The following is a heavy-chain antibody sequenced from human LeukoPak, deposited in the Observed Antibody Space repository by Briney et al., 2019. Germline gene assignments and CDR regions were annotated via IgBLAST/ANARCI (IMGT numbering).Heavy chain of an antibody. J-gene: IGHJ4*02. CDR1: GGSFSGYY. D-gene: IGHD5-12*01. CDR2: INHSGST. V-gene: IGHV4-34*01. Sequence: PSETLSLTCAVYGGSFSGYYWSWIRQPPGKGLEWIGEINHSGSTNYNPSLKSRVTISVDTSKNQFSLKLSSVTAADTAVYYCARVGGYDYAIDDWGQGTMVNVAS. CDR3: ARVGGYDYAIDD.